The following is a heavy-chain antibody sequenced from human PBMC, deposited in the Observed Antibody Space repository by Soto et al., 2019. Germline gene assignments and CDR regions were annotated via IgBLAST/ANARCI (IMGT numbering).Heavy chain of an antibody. D-gene: IGHD3-10*01. Sequence: SETLSLTCAVYGGSFSGYYWSWIRQPPGKGLEWIGEINHSGSTNYNPSLKSRVTISVDTSKNQFSLKLSSVTAADTAVYYCARRSGSRPFDYWGQGTLVTVSS. CDR1: GGSFSGYY. V-gene: IGHV4-34*01. CDR3: ARRSGSRPFDY. J-gene: IGHJ4*02. CDR2: INHSGST.